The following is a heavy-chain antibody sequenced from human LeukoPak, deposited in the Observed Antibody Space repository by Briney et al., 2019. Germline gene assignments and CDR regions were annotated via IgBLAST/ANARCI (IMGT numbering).Heavy chain of an antibody. J-gene: IGHJ4*02. D-gene: IGHD4-11*01. CDR1: GFTISSYTFGSYT. CDR2: IDSTSRHI. Sequence: PGESLRLSCAASGFTISSYTFGSYTMNWVRQAPGKGLEWVASIDSTSRHIYYTDSVKGRFTISKDNANSSLHLQMNSLRAEDTAVYYCARDQDYSKGFDYWGQGTLVTVSS. V-gene: IGHV3-21*01. CDR3: ARDQDYSKGFDY.